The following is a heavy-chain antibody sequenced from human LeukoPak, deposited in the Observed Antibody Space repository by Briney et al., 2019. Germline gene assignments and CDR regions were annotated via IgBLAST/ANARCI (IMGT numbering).Heavy chain of an antibody. J-gene: IGHJ4*02. Sequence: PSETLSLTCAVYDGSFINYYWNWIRQPPGKGLEWIGEINHSGSTNYSPSLKSRVTISVDTSKNQFSLKLSSVTAADTAVYYCARGSVWYGVDYWGQGTLVTVSS. CDR2: INHSGST. CDR1: DGSFINYY. D-gene: IGHD6-19*01. V-gene: IGHV4-34*01. CDR3: ARGSVWYGVDY.